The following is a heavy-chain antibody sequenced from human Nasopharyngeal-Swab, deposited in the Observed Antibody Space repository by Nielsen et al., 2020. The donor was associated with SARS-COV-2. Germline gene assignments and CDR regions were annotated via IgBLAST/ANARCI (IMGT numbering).Heavy chain of an antibody. CDR1: GGSISSGGYY. Sequence: SETLSLTCTVSGGSISSGGYYWSWIRQPPGKGLEWIGEINHSGSTNYNPSLKSRVTISVDTSKNQFSLKLSSVTAADTAVYYCARQAARGYSGYDYGLNWYYYYGMDVWGQGTTVTVSS. CDR3: ARQAARGYSGYDYGLNWYYYYGMDV. CDR2: INHSGST. V-gene: IGHV4-39*01. J-gene: IGHJ6*02. D-gene: IGHD5-12*01.